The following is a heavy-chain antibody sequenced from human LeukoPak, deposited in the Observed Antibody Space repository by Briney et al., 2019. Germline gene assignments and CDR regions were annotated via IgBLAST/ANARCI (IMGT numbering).Heavy chain of an antibody. CDR1: GFTFSTYS. D-gene: IGHD6-19*01. Sequence: GGSLRLSCAASGFTFSTYSMTWVRQGPGKGLEWVSSIYPSGDSTFYADSVKGRFTISRDNSKNTLYLQMSSLRTEGTAIYYCAKDVVPDSGWGLDYWGQGTLVTVSS. V-gene: IGHV3-23*01. J-gene: IGHJ4*02. CDR3: AKDVVPDSGWGLDY. CDR2: IYPSGDST.